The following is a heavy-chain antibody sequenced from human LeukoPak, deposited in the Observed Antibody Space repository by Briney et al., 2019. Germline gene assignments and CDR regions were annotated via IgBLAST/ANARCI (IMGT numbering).Heavy chain of an antibody. V-gene: IGHV3-9*01. Sequence: GGSLRPSCAASGFTFDDYAMHWVRQAPGKGLEWVSGISWISGSIGYADSVKGRFTISRDNAKNSLYLQMNSLRAEDTALYYCAKDIMATRDWYFDLWGRGTLVTVSS. CDR1: GFTFDDYA. CDR2: ISWISGSI. J-gene: IGHJ2*01. CDR3: AKDIMATRDWYFDL. D-gene: IGHD5-24*01.